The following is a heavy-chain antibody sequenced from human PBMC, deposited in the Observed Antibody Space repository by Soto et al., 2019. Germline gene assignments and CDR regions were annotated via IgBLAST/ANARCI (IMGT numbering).Heavy chain of an antibody. D-gene: IGHD3-22*01. Sequence: QVQLVESGGGVAQPGRSLRLSCAASGFTFSSYGIHWVRQAPGKGLEWVAVISSDGSNKYYADSVKGRFTISRDNSKNTLYLQMNSLRAEDTAIYYCAKDFYSSGFWYYFDYWGQGTLVTVSS. CDR1: GFTFSSYG. CDR2: ISSDGSNK. V-gene: IGHV3-30*18. J-gene: IGHJ4*02. CDR3: AKDFYSSGFWYYFDY.